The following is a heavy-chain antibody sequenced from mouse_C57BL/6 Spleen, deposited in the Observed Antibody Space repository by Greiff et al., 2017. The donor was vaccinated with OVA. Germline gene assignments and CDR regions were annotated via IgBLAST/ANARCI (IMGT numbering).Heavy chain of an antibody. CDR3: ARTYYDYAMDY. J-gene: IGHJ4*01. Sequence: VQLQQSGAELVKPGASVKLSCTASGFNIKDYYMHWVKQRTEQGLEWIGRIDPEDGETEYAPKFQGKATITADTSSNTAYLQLSSLTSEDTVVYYCARTYYDYAMDYWGQGTSVTGSS. CDR1: GFNIKDYY. CDR2: IDPEDGET. V-gene: IGHV14-2*01. D-gene: IGHD1-1*01.